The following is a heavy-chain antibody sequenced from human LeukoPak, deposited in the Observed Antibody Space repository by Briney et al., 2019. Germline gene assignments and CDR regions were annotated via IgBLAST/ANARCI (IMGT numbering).Heavy chain of an antibody. CDR2: ISSSSSYI. J-gene: IGHJ1*01. V-gene: IGHV3-21*01. CDR3: ARDQSPSYYDFWSGYYRYFQH. CDR1: GFTFSSYS. D-gene: IGHD3-3*01. Sequence: GGSLRLSCAASGFTFSSYSMNWVRQAPGKGLEWVSSISSSSSYIYYADSVKGRFTISRDNAKNSLYPQMNSLRAEDTAVYYCARDQSPSYYDFWSGYYRYFQHWGQGTLVTVSS.